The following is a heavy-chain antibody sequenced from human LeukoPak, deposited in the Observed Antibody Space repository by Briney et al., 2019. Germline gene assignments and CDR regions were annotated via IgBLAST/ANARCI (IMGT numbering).Heavy chain of an antibody. CDR2: IKHDGSDN. CDR1: GFIFSSYW. D-gene: IGHD3-10*02. V-gene: IGHV3-7*02. J-gene: IGHJ3*02. Sequence: GGSLRLSCAASGFIFSSYWMSWVRQAPGKGLEWVANIKHDGSDNYYVDSVKGRFTISRDNAKNSLYLQMNSLRAEDTAVYYCARSMGGVRGIAFDIWGQGTMVTVSS. CDR3: ARSMGGVRGIAFDI.